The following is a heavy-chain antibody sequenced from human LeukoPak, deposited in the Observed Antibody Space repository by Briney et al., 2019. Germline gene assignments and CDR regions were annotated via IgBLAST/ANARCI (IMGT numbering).Heavy chain of an antibody. Sequence: SETLSLTCTVSGGSISSYYWSWIRQPPGKGLEWIGYIYYSGSTNYNPSLKSRVTISVDTSKNQFSLKLSSVTAADTAVYYCARGHYDFWSGYHADFDYWGQGTLVTVSS. J-gene: IGHJ4*02. CDR2: IYYSGST. D-gene: IGHD3-3*01. CDR1: GGSISSYY. V-gene: IGHV4-59*12. CDR3: ARGHYDFWSGYHADFDY.